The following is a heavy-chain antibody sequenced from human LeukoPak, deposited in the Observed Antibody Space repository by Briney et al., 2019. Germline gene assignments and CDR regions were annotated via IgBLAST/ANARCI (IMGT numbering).Heavy chain of an antibody. V-gene: IGHV6-1*01. D-gene: IGHD3-9*01. CDR1: GDSVSSNSAT. CDR3: ARVQLRYFDWLFDF. J-gene: IGHJ5*01. Sequence: SQTLSLTCAILGDSVSSNSATWNWIRQSPSRGLEWLGRTYYRSKWYNDYAVSVKSRITINPDISKNHFSLQLNSVTPEDTAVYYCARVQLRYFDWLFDFWGQGTLVTVSS. CDR2: TYYRSKWYN.